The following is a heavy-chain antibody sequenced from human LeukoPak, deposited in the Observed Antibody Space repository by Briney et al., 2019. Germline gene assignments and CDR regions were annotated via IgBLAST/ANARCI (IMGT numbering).Heavy chain of an antibody. CDR1: GVSFNDYY. J-gene: IGHJ4*02. CDR3: TRMTTGHDY. V-gene: IGHV4-34*01. D-gene: IGHD4-17*01. Sequence: SQTLSLTCAVSGVSFNDYYWSWVRQTPGKGLEWIGEINHSGYTNDSPSLKSRVTLSIDTSMKQLSLNLRSVTVADTGIYYCTRMTTGHDYWGQGTLVTVSS. CDR2: INHSGYT.